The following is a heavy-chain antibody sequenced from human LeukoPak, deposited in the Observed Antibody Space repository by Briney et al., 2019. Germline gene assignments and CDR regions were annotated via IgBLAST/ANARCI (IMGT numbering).Heavy chain of an antibody. CDR2: ISGSGGST. Sequence: GGSLRLSCAASGFTFSSYAMSWVRQAPGKGLEWVSAISGSGGSTYYADSVKGRFTISRDNSKNTLYLQMNSLRAEDTAVYYCAERGGYGDYLFDYWGQGTLVTVSS. V-gene: IGHV3-23*01. CDR3: AERGGYGDYLFDY. CDR1: GFTFSSYA. J-gene: IGHJ4*02. D-gene: IGHD4-17*01.